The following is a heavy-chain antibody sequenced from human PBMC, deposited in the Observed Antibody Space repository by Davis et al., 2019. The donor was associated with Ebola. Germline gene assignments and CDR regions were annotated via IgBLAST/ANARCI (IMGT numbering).Heavy chain of an antibody. CDR3: AKNEGAYPKDPYMDV. Sequence: PGGSLRLSCAASGFTFKNYAMSWVRQAPGKGLEWVSSISAGGGSTYYADSVKGRFTISRDNSKNTLYVQMNSLRAEDTAVYYCAKNEGAYPKDPYMDVWGKGTTVTVSS. CDR2: ISAGGGST. CDR1: GFTFKNYA. D-gene: IGHD4/OR15-4a*01. J-gene: IGHJ6*03. V-gene: IGHV3-23*01.